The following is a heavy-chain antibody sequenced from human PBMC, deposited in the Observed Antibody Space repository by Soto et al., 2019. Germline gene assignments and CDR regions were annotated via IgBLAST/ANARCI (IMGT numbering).Heavy chain of an antibody. D-gene: IGHD7-27*01. V-gene: IGHV4-39*01. CDR3: ARGRYCLTGRCFPNWFDS. CDR1: GDSISSSTYH. Sequence: PSETLSLTCTVSGDSISSSTYHWGWIRQPPGKGLEWIGSIYYSGSTYYNPSFESRVAISVDTSKSQFSLNVTSVTAADTAVYFCARGRYCLTGRCFPNWFDSWGQGALVTVSS. CDR2: IYYSGST. J-gene: IGHJ5*01.